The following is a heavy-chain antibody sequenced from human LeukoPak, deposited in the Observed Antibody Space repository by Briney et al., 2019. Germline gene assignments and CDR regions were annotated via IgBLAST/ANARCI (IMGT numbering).Heavy chain of an antibody. CDR1: GGSISSYY. V-gene: IGHV4-4*07. J-gene: IGHJ6*03. D-gene: IGHD5-12*01. CDR2: IYTSGST. CDR3: ARSNVATITYYYYYMDV. Sequence: SETLSLTCTVSGGSISSYYWSWIRQPAGKGLEWIGRIYTSGSTNYNPSLKSRVTMSVDTSKNQFSLKLSSVTAADTAVYYCARSNVATITYYYYYMDVWGKGTTVTVSS.